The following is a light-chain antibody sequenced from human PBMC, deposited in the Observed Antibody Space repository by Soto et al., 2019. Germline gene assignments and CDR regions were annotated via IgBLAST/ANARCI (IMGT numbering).Light chain of an antibody. Sequence: QSVLTQPPSVSGAPGQRVTISCTGSSSNFGAGYDVHWYQQLPGTAPKLLIYGDDNRPSGVPDRFSGSKSGTSASLAITGLQAEDEADYYCQSYDNRLSGYVFGTGTKLTVL. J-gene: IGLJ1*01. CDR1: SSNFGAGYD. CDR2: GDD. CDR3: QSYDNRLSGYV. V-gene: IGLV1-40*01.